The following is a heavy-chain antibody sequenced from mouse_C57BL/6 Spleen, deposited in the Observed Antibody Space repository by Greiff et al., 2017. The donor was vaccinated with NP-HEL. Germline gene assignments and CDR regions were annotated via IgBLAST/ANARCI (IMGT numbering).Heavy chain of an antibody. Sequence: EVQGVESERGLVQPGSSMKLSCTASGFTFSDYYMAWVRQVPEKGLEWVANINYDGSSTYYLDSLKSRFIISRDNAKNILYLQMSSLKSEDTATYYCARESGDAMDYWGQGTSVTVSS. CDR1: GFTFSDYY. CDR2: INYDGSST. D-gene: IGHD1-3*01. CDR3: ARESGDAMDY. J-gene: IGHJ4*01. V-gene: IGHV5-16*01.